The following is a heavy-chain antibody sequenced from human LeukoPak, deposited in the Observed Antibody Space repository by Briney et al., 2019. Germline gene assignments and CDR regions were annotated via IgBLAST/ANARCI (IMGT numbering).Heavy chain of an antibody. J-gene: IGHJ6*02. V-gene: IGHV4-39*07. CDR1: GGSISSSSYY. CDR3: ARTQPNIVVVPAYGMDV. Sequence: SETLSLTCTVSGGSISSSSYYWSWIRQPPGKGLEWIGSIYYSGSTYYNPSLKSRVTISVDTSKNQFSLKLSSVTAADTAVYYCARTQPNIVVVPAYGMDVWGQGTTVTVSS. D-gene: IGHD2-2*01. CDR2: IYYSGST.